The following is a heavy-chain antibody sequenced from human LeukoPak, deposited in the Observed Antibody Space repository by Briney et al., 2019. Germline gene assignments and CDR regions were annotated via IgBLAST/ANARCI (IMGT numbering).Heavy chain of an antibody. V-gene: IGHV3-11*05. CDR2: ISSGSTYT. Sequence: GRSLRLSCTASGFTFGDYAMSWIRQAPGKGLEWVSDISSGSTYTNYADSVKGRFTIFRDNAKNSLYLQMNSLRTEDTAVYYCARVNNYYGARGGGYFDYWGQGTLVTVSS. J-gene: IGHJ4*02. D-gene: IGHD3-10*01. CDR3: ARVNNYYGARGGGYFDY. CDR1: GFTFGDYA.